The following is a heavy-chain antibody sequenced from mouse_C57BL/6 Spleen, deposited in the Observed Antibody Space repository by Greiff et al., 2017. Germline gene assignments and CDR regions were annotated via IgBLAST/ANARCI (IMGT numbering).Heavy chain of an antibody. CDR1: GFTLSSYA. V-gene: IGHV5-4*01. Sequence: EVHLVESGGGLVKPGGSLKLSCAASGFTLSSYAMSWVRQTPEKRLEWVATISDGGSYTYYPDNVKGRFTISRDNAKNNLYLQMSHLKSEDTAMYYCAREDYWGQGTTLTVSS. CDR3: AREDY. J-gene: IGHJ2*01. CDR2: ISDGGSYT.